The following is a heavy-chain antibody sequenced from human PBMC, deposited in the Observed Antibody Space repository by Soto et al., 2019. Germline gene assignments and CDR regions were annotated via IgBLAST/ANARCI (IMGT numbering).Heavy chain of an antibody. CDR2: IYYSGTT. J-gene: IGHJ6*02. CDR1: GGSISSGDYY. V-gene: IGHV4-30-4*01. CDR3: ARDRQVTYYYYGMDV. D-gene: IGHD2-21*02. Sequence: QVQLQESGPGLVKPSQILSLTCTVSGGSISSGDYYWSWIRQPPGKGLEWIGYIYYSGTTFYNPSLKGRVTISVDTSNNQFSLKLSSVTAADTAVYYCARDRQVTYYYYGMDVWGQGTTVTVSS.